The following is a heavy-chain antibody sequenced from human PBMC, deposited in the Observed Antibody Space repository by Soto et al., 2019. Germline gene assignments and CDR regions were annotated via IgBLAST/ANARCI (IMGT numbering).Heavy chain of an antibody. CDR3: ARGVTNELTQYAFDI. D-gene: IGHD4-4*01. CDR1: GGTFSSYA. Sequence: EASVKVSCKASGGTFSSYAISWVRQAPGQGLEWMGGIIPIFGTANYAQKFQGRVTITADESTSTAYMELSSLRSEDTAVYYCARGVTNELTQYAFDIWGQGTMVTVSS. CDR2: IIPIFGTA. J-gene: IGHJ3*02. V-gene: IGHV1-69*13.